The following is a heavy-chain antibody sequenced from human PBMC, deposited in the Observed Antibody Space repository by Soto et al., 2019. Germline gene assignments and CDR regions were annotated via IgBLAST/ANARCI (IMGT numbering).Heavy chain of an antibody. CDR1: GGCFIGYY. Sequence: SEMLSLTCAVEGGCFIGYYWRWIRQPPGKGLEWIGEINHSGSTNYNPSLKSRVTISVDTSKNQFSLKLSSVTAADTAVYYCARVQYRRRTLAYRAQGTLVTVSS. CDR3: ARVQYRRRTLAY. CDR2: INHSGST. J-gene: IGHJ4*02. V-gene: IGHV4-34*01. D-gene: IGHD4-4*01.